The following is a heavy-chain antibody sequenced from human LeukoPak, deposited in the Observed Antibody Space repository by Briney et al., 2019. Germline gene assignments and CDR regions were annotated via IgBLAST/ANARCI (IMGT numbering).Heavy chain of an antibody. D-gene: IGHD3-10*01. J-gene: IGHJ4*02. Sequence: GSSVKVSCKASGGTFSSYAISWVRQAPGQGLEWMGGIIPIFGTANYAQKFQGRVTITADESASTAYMELSSLRSEDTAVYYCASLRGVYYGSGSGSDFDYWGQGTLVTVSS. CDR3: ASLRGVYYGSGSGSDFDY. CDR2: IIPIFGTA. V-gene: IGHV1-69*01. CDR1: GGTFSSYA.